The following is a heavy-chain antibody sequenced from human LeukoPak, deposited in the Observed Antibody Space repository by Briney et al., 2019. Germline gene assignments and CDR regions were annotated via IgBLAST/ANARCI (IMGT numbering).Heavy chain of an antibody. CDR1: GGSISNY. D-gene: IGHD3-22*01. V-gene: IGHV4-4*07. CDR2: IYSSGGA. J-gene: IGHJ4*01. CDR3: ARQGIGCYHHDY. Sequence: SETLSLTCTVSGGSISNYWSWIRRPAGKGLEWIGRIYSSGGANYNPSLKRRVTISVDKSKNQFSLKLSSVNAADTAVYYCARQGIGCYHHDYWGHGSLATVSS.